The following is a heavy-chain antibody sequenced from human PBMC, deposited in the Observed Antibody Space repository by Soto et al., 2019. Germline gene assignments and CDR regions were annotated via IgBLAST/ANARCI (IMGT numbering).Heavy chain of an antibody. CDR1: GGSISSGGYY. J-gene: IGHJ6*02. CDR3: AREDDGGDTLDV. V-gene: IGHV4-31*03. CDR2: IYYSGST. D-gene: IGHD2-21*02. Sequence: PSETLSLTCTVSGGSISSGGYYWSWIRQHPGKGLEWIGYIYYSGSTYYNPSLKSRVTISVDTSKNQFSLKLSSVTAAVTAVYYCAREDDGGDTLDVWGQGTTVTVSS.